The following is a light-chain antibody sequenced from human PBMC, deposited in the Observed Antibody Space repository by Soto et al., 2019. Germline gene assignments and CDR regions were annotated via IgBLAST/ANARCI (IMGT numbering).Light chain of an antibody. Sequence: EIVLTQSPPPLSLSPGERATLSCRASQRVSSYLAWYQQKPGQAPRLLIYDASNRATGIPARFSGSGSGTDFTLTISSLEPEDFAVYYCQQRSNWPLTFGGGTKVEIK. V-gene: IGKV3-11*01. J-gene: IGKJ4*01. CDR1: QRVSSY. CDR2: DAS. CDR3: QQRSNWPLT.